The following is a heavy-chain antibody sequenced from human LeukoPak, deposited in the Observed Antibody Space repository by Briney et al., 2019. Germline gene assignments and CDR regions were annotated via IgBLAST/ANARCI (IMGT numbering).Heavy chain of an antibody. CDR1: GYIFTSYW. V-gene: IGHV5-51*01. Sequence: GESLQISCKGSGYIFTSYWIGWVRQMPGKGLEWMGIIYPGDSDTRYSPSFQGQVTISADKSISTAYLQWSSLRASDTAMYYCARQGDSSGYYYRAFDIWGQGTMVTVSS. CDR2: IYPGDSDT. D-gene: IGHD3-22*01. J-gene: IGHJ3*02. CDR3: ARQGDSSGYYYRAFDI.